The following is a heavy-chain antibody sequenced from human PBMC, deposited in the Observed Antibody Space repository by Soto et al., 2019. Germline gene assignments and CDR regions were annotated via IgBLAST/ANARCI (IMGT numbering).Heavy chain of an antibody. CDR1: GFTFSSYA. Sequence: EVQLLESGGGLVQPGESLRLSCAASGFTFSSYAMSWVRQAPGKGLEWVSVISGSDDSTYYGDSVKGRFTISRANSKNTLYLQMNRLRAEDTAEYYSAKSSSSSTFDYWGQGTLVTVSS. J-gene: IGHJ4*02. CDR3: AKSSSSSTFDY. D-gene: IGHD6-6*01. V-gene: IGHV3-23*01. CDR2: ISGSDDST.